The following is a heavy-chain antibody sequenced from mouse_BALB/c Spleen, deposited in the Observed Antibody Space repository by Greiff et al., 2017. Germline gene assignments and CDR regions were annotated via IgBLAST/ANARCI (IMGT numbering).Heavy chain of an antibody. J-gene: IGHJ3*01. CDR1: GFTFTDYY. D-gene: IGHD2-14*01. V-gene: IGHV7-3*02. CDR2: IRNKANGYTT. CDR3: ARDEVHLFAY. Sequence: EVKLMESGGGLVQPGGSLRLSCATSGFTFTDYYMSWVRQPPGKALEWLGFIRNKANGYTTEYSASVKGRFTISRDNSQSILYLQMNTLRAEDSATYYCARDEVHLFAYWGQGTLVTVSA.